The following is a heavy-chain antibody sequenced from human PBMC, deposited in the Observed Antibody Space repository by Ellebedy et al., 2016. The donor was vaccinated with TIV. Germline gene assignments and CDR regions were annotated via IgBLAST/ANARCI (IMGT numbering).Heavy chain of an antibody. Sequence: ASVKVSXXASGYTFTGYYMHWVRQAPGQGLEWMGWINPNSGGTNYAQKFQGWVTMTRDTSISIAYMELSRLRSDDTAVYYCARDMTTVTTGYYYYYGMDVWGQGTTVTVSS. CDR1: GYTFTGYY. V-gene: IGHV1-2*04. CDR2: INPNSGGT. CDR3: ARDMTTVTTGYYYYYGMDV. J-gene: IGHJ6*02. D-gene: IGHD4-11*01.